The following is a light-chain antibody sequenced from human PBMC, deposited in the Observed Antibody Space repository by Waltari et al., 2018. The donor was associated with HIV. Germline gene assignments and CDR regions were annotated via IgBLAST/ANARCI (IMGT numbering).Light chain of an antibody. CDR2: DVN. J-gene: IGLJ3*02. CDR1: SSDVGGYNY. V-gene: IGLV2-14*03. Sequence: QSALTQPASVSGSPGQSITISCTGTSSDVGGYNYVSWYRQHPGKAPKLMIYDVNKRPSGVSTRFSGSKAGNTASLTISGLQAEDEADYHCSSYTRSSTWVFGGGTKLTVL. CDR3: SSYTRSSTWV.